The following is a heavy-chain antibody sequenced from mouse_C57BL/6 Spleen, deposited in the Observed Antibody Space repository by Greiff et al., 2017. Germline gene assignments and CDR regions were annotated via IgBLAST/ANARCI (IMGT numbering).Heavy chain of an antibody. CDR2: INPNNRGT. V-gene: IGHV1-26*01. CDR3: ARPSSGPAMDY. Sequence: EVQLQQSGPELVKPGASVKISCKASGYTFTDYYMNWVQQSHGKSLEWIGDINPNNRGTSYNQTFKGKATLTVDKSSSTAYMELRSLPSEDSAVYYCARPSSGPAMDYWGQGTSVTVSS. D-gene: IGHD3-2*02. CDR1: GYTFTDYY. J-gene: IGHJ4*01.